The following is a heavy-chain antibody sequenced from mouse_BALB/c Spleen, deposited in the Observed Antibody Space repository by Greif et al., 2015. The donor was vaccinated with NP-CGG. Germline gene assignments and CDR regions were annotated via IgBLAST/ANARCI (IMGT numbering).Heavy chain of an antibody. V-gene: IGHV7-3*02. D-gene: IGHD3-3*01. Sequence: EVQLVESGGGLVQPGGSLRLSCATSGFTFTDYYMSWVRQPPGKALEWLGFTRNKANGYTTEYSASVKGRFTISRDNSQSILYLQMNTLRAEDSATYYCARGGWGNYWYFDVWGAGTTVTVSS. CDR3: ARGGWGNYWYFDV. CDR1: GFTFTDYY. J-gene: IGHJ1*01. CDR2: TRNKANGYTT.